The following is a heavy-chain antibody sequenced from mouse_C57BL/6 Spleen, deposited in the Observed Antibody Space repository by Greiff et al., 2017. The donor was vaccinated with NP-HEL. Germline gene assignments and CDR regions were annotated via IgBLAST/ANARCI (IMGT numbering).Heavy chain of an antibody. CDR3: ARFPYYYGSSYDYYAMDY. Sequence: EVHGVESGGGLVQPGGSLSLSCAASGFTFTDYYMSWVRQPPGKALEWLGFIRNKANGYTTEYSASVKGRFTISRDNSQSILYLQMNALRAEDSATYYCARFPYYYGSSYDYYAMDYWGQGTSVTVSS. CDR2: IRNKANGYTT. J-gene: IGHJ4*01. CDR1: GFTFTDYY. V-gene: IGHV7-3*01. D-gene: IGHD1-1*01.